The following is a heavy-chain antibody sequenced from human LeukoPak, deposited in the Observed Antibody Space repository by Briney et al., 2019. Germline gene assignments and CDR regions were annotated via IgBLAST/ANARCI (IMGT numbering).Heavy chain of an antibody. CDR2: ISTSSSYI. J-gene: IGHJ6*03. Sequence: GGSLRLSCAASRFTFSSYVMKWVRQVPGKGLEWVSSISTSSSYIYYADSVKGRFTISRDNAKNSLYLQMNSLRAEDTAVYYCARATWDPNYYYYMDVWGKGTTVTISS. V-gene: IGHV3-21*01. CDR1: RFTFSSYV. CDR3: ARATWDPNYYYYMDV. D-gene: IGHD1-26*01.